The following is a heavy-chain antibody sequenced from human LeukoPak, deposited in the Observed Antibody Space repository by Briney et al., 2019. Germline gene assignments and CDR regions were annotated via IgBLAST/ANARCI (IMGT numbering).Heavy chain of an antibody. J-gene: IGHJ4*02. V-gene: IGHV3-23*01. Sequence: PGGSLRLSCAASGFTFSSYAMSWVRQAPGKGLEWVSAISGSGSTTYYADSVKGRFTISRDNSKNTLYLQMNSLRAEGTAVYYCAKDLRAAARCYFDYWGQGTLVTVSS. CDR1: GFTFSSYA. D-gene: IGHD6-13*01. CDR3: AKDLRAAARCYFDY. CDR2: ISGSGSTT.